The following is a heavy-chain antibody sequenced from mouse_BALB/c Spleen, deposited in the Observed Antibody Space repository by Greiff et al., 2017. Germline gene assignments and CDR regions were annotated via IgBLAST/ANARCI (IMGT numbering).Heavy chain of an antibody. Sequence: EVKLVESGGGLVKPGGSLKLSCAASGFTFSSYAMSWVRQSPEKRLEWVAEISSGGSYTYYPDTVTGRFTISRDNAKNTLYLEMSSLRSEDTAMYYCARDRTARAMDYYAMDYWGQGTSVTVSS. CDR1: GFTFSSYA. CDR3: ARDRTARAMDYYAMDY. V-gene: IGHV5-9-4*01. D-gene: IGHD3-2*01. CDR2: ISSGGSYT. J-gene: IGHJ4*01.